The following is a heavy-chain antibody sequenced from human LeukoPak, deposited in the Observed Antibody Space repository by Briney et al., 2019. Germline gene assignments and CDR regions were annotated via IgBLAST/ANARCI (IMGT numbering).Heavy chain of an antibody. CDR3: ARVGGIPEGVLKRSPYVWGSYRKGDYFDY. J-gene: IGHJ4*02. Sequence: PSETLSLTCAVYGGSFSGYYWSWIRQPPGKGLEWIGEINHSGSTNYNPSLKSRVTISVDTSKNQFSLKLSSVTAADTAVYYCARVGGIPEGVLKRSPYVWGSYRKGDYFDYWGQGTLVTVSS. V-gene: IGHV4-34*01. D-gene: IGHD3-16*02. CDR1: GGSFSGYY. CDR2: INHSGST.